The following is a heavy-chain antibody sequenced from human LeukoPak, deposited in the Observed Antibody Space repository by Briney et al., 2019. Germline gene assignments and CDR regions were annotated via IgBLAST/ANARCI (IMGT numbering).Heavy chain of an antibody. CDR2: ISGSGGST. CDR3: AKDLVVGALDY. Sequence: GRSLRLSCAASGFTFSSYAMHWVRQAPGKGLEWVSSISGSGGSTYYADSVKGRFTISRDNSRNMLFLQMNSLRADDTAVYYCAKDLVVGALDYWGQGTLVTVSS. J-gene: IGHJ4*02. D-gene: IGHD1-26*01. V-gene: IGHV3-23*01. CDR1: GFTFSSYA.